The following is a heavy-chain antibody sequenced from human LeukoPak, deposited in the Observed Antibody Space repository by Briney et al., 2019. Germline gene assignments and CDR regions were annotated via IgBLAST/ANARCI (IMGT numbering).Heavy chain of an antibody. D-gene: IGHD2-15*01. CDR2: IDWDDDK. V-gene: IGHV2-70*01. J-gene: IGHJ4*02. Sequence: SGPALVKPPQTLTLTCTFSGFSLSTSGMCVSWIRQPPGKALEWLALIDWDDDKYYSTSLKTRLTISKDTSKNQVVLTMTNMDPVDTATYYCARRYCSGGSCHSTYYFDYWGQGTLVTVSS. CDR3: ARRYCSGGSCHSTYYFDY. CDR1: GFSLSTSGMC.